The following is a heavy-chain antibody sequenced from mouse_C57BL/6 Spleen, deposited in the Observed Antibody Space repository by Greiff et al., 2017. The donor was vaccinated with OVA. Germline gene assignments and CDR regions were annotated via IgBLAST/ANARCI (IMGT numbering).Heavy chain of an antibody. CDR1: GFTFSDYG. D-gene: IGHD4-1*02. Sequence: EVQLVESGGGLVKPGGSLKLSCAASGFTFSDYGMHWVRQAPEKGLEWVAYISSGSSTNYYADTVKGRFTLSRDNAKNTLFLQRTSLRSEDTAMYYCAQLGRAYWGQGTLVTVSA. J-gene: IGHJ3*01. CDR3: AQLGRAY. V-gene: IGHV5-17*01. CDR2: ISSGSSTN.